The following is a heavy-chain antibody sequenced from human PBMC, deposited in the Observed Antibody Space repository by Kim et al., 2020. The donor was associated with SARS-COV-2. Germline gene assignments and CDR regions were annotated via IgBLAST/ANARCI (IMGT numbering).Heavy chain of an antibody. CDR1: GFIFEHYD. V-gene: IGHV3-23*03. D-gene: IGHD3-3*01. CDR2: INTGGLGT. J-gene: IGHJ6*02. Sequence: GGSLRLSCAASGFIFEHYDMNWVRQAPGRGLEWVSGINTGGLGTRYADSVKGRFTVSRDNSNNTLYLQMNDLRAEDTAVYYCAKGGLATSFAIYVWGQGT. CDR3: AKGGLATSFAIYV.